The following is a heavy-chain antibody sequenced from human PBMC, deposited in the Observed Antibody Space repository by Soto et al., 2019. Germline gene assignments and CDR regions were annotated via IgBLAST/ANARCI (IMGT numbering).Heavy chain of an antibody. V-gene: IGHV4-59*01. J-gene: IGHJ4*02. D-gene: IGHD6-19*01. CDR2: IYYSGST. CDR3: ARDTGYSSGWAFDY. CDR1: GGSISSYY. Sequence: TSETLSLTCTVSGGSISSYYWSWIRQPPGKGLEWIGYIYYSGSTNYNPSLKSRVTISVDTSKNQFSLKLSSVTAADTAVYYCARDTGYSSGWAFDYWGQGTLLTVSS.